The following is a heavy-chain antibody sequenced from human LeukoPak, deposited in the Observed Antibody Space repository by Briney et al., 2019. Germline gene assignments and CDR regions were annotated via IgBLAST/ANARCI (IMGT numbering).Heavy chain of an antibody. D-gene: IGHD6-19*01. J-gene: IGHJ4*02. Sequence: PSETLSLTCNVSGDSISSNYYSWGWIRQPPGTGLKYIGSMFYGGNTYYNPSLKSRVTISVDTSKNHFSLKLSSVTAADTAVYYCARAYGAVAGRGFDYWGQGTLVTVSS. CDR2: MFYGGNT. CDR3: ARAYGAVAGRGFDY. V-gene: IGHV4-39*02. CDR1: GDSISSNYYS.